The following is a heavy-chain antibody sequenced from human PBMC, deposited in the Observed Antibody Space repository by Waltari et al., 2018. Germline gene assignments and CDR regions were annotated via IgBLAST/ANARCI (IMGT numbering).Heavy chain of an antibody. CDR2: ISSSSSYI. D-gene: IGHD6-13*01. J-gene: IGHJ3*02. CDR3: ARGYSSSWDAFDI. CDR1: GFTFSSYS. V-gene: IGHV3-21*01. Sequence: EVQLVESGGGLVKPGGSLRLSCAASGFTFSSYSMNWVRQAPGKGLEWVSSISSSSSYIYYADSVKGRFTISRDNAKNSLYLQMNSLRAEDTAVYYCARGYSSSWDAFDIWGQGTMVTVSS.